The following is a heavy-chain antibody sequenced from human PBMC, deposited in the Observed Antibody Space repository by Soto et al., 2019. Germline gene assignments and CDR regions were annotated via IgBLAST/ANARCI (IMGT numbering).Heavy chain of an antibody. J-gene: IGHJ4*02. CDR3: ARVVGSSEHDY. V-gene: IGHV6-1*01. CDR2: TYYRSKLYS. D-gene: IGHD6-13*01. CDR1: GDSVSSNSTA. Sequence: SQTLALACGISGDSVSSNSTACNFIRQSPSRGLELLGRTYYRSKLYSHYAVSVKSRITINPDTSKNQFSLQLKSVTPEDTAMYYCARVVGSSEHDYWGQGTLVTVSS.